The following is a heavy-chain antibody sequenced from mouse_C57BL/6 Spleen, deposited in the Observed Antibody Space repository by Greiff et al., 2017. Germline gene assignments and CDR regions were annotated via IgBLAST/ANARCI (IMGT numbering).Heavy chain of an antibody. CDR2: INPNYGTT. D-gene: IGHD1-1*01. J-gene: IGHJ4*01. CDR3: ASRGVADAMDY. V-gene: IGHV1-39*01. CDR1: GYSFTDSN. Sequence: VQLKESGPALVKPGASVKISCKASGYSFTDSNMNWVKQSNGKSLEWIGVINPNYGTTSYNQKFKGKATLTVDQSSSTAYMQLNRLTSEDSAVYYCASRGVADAMDYWGQGTSVTVSS.